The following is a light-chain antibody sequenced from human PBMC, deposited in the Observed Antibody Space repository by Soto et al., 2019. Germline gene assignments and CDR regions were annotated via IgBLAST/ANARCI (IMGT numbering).Light chain of an antibody. Sequence: DVQMTQSPATLSASVGDRVTITCRASQNIIRWLAWDQQKPGKAPELLIHDASSLESGAPSRFSGSGSGTEFTLTVTSLQPDGRATYYCHPHNGVFGQWTRGEIK. J-gene: IGKJ2*01. CDR2: DAS. V-gene: IGKV1-5*01. CDR3: HPHNGV. CDR1: QNIIRW.